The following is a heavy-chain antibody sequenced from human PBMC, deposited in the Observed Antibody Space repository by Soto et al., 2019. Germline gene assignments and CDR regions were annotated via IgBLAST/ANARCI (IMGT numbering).Heavy chain of an antibody. CDR3: ARDLGVRGGTFDY. CDR1: GYTFTGYY. Sequence: ASVKVSCKASGYTFTGYYMHWVRQAPGQGLEWMGWINPNSGGTNYAQKFQGWVTMTRDTSISTAYMELSRLRSDDTAVYYRARDLGVRGGTFDYWGQGTLVTVSS. D-gene: IGHD3-10*01. J-gene: IGHJ4*02. CDR2: INPNSGGT. V-gene: IGHV1-2*04.